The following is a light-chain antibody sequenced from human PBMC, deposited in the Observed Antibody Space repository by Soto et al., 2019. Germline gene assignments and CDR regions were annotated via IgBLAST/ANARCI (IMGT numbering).Light chain of an antibody. J-gene: IGKJ2*01. CDR1: QSVSSSY. V-gene: IGKV3-20*01. CDR2: DAS. CDR3: QQYDNSLYT. Sequence: EIVLTQSPGTLSLSPGERATLSCRASQSVSSSYLAWYQQKPGQAPRLLIYDASARATGIPDRFSGSGSGTDFTLTISRLEPGDFAVYYFQQYDNSLYTFGQGTKLEIK.